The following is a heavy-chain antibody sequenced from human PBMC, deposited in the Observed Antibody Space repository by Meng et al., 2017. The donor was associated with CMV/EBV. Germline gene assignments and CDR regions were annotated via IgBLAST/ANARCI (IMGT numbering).Heavy chain of an antibody. V-gene: IGHV4-38-2*02. CDR2: IYHSGST. J-gene: IGHJ6*02. CDR1: GYSISSGYY. Sequence: GSLRLSCTVSGYSISSGYYWGWIRQPPGKGLEWIGSIYHSGSTYYNPSIKSRVTISVDTSKNQFSLKLSSVTAADTAVYYCARDQLTGMDVWGQGTTVTVSS. CDR3: ARDQLTGMDV. D-gene: IGHD2-2*01.